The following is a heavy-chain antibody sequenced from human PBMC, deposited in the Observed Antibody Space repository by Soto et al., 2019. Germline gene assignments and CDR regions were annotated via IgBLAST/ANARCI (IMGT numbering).Heavy chain of an antibody. CDR3: ARRGRNGGWTSYDFYGMDV. Sequence: QVQLVQSGAEVKKPGSSVKVSCRSSGGTFGTLNSYTINWVRQAPGQGLEWMGDIIPIFGTSNYAQKFQGRVTITADESTGTVYMELNSLMSEDTAVYFCARRGRNGGWTSYDFYGMDVWGQGTTVTVSS. J-gene: IGHJ6*02. D-gene: IGHD6-19*01. CDR1: GGTFGTLNSYT. V-gene: IGHV1-69*01. CDR2: IIPIFGTS.